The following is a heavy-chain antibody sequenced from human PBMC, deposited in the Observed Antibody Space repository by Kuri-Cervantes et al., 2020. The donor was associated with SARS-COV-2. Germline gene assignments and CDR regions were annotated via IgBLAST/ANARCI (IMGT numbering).Heavy chain of an antibody. J-gene: IGHJ6*03. CDR2: ISSSSSYI. CDR1: GFTFSSYS. Sequence: GESLKISCAASGFTFSSYSMNWVRQAPGKGLEWVSSISSSSSYIYYADSVKGRFTISRDNSKNTLYLQMNSLRAEDTAVYYCARDEGFYYYYMDVWGKGTTVTVSS. V-gene: IGHV3-21*01. CDR3: ARDEGFYYYYMDV.